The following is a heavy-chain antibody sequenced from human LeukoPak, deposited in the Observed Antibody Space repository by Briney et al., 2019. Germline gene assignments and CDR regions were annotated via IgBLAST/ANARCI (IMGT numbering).Heavy chain of an antibody. D-gene: IGHD2-2*01. CDR1: GFTFSSCA. CDR2: ISYDGSNE. Sequence: GGSLRLSCAASGFTFSSCAMSWVRQAPGKGLEWVALISYDGSNEYYADSVRGRFTISRDNSKFTLYMQMNSLRAEDTAVYYCARVRAGYCTSTSCYTGMDVWGQGTTVTVSS. CDR3: ARVRAGYCTSTSCYTGMDV. J-gene: IGHJ6*02. V-gene: IGHV3-30*04.